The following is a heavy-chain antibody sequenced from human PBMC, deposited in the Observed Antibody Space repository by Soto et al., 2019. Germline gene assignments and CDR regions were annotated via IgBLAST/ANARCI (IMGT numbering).Heavy chain of an antibody. J-gene: IGHJ4*02. CDR2: ISGSGGNT. CDR1: GFTFSSYA. V-gene: IGHV3-23*01. D-gene: IGHD5-18*01. Sequence: PGGSLRLSCAASGFTFSSYAMSWVRQAPGKGLEWVSFISGSGGNTYYADSVKGRFAISRLNSKNTLFLQMNSLRAEDTAIYYCAKEALIGYTCAYTYWGQGALVTVSS. CDR3: AKEALIGYTCAYTY.